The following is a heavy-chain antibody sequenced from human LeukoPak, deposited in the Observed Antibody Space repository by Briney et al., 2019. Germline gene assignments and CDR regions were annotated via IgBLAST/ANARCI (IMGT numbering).Heavy chain of an antibody. Sequence: GSLRLSCAASGFTVSNNYMSWVRQAPGKGLEWVSVIYSAGTTSYADSVKGRFTISRQNPENTLFLQMNSLRPEDTAVYYCAKVYGSGSYFTSFDYWGQGTLVTVSS. CDR1: GFTVSNNY. D-gene: IGHD3-10*01. CDR2: IYSAGTT. J-gene: IGHJ4*02. CDR3: AKVYGSGSYFTSFDY. V-gene: IGHV3-53*04.